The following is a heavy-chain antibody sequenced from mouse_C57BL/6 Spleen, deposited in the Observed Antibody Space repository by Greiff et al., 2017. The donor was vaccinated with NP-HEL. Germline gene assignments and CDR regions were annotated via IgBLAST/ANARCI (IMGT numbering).Heavy chain of an antibody. CDR1: GFTFSDYY. Sequence: EVHLVESEGGLVQPGSSMKLSCTASGFTFSDYYMAWVRQVPEKGLEWVANINYDGSSTYYLDSLKSRFIISRDNAKNILYLQMSSLKSEDTATYYCAREGRTGYAMDYWGQGTSVTVSS. CDR3: AREGRTGYAMDY. CDR2: INYDGSST. V-gene: IGHV5-16*01. J-gene: IGHJ4*01.